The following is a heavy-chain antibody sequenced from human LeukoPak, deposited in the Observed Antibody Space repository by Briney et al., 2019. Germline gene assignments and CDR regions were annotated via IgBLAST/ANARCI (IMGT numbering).Heavy chain of an antibody. V-gene: IGHV4-59*01. CDR2: IYYSGST. Sequence: SETLSLTCTVSGGSISSYYWSWIRQPPGNGLEWIGYIYYSGSTNYNPSLKSRVTISVDTSKNQFSLKLSSVTAADTAVYYCARGDYDILTGHNWFDPWGQGTLVTVSS. D-gene: IGHD3-9*01. CDR3: ARGDYDILTGHNWFDP. CDR1: GGSISSYY. J-gene: IGHJ5*02.